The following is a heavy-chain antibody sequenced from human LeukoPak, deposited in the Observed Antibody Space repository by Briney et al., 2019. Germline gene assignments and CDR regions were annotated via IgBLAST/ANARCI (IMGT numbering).Heavy chain of an antibody. D-gene: IGHD2-21*02. J-gene: IGHJ4*02. Sequence: SVTLSLTCGVSGGSMSSSYWWSWVRQPPGKGLEWIGEIYHSGSTNYNPSLKSRVTTSVDTSKNQFSLKLSSVTAADTAVYYCARVSVVVTPPYYFDYWGQGTLVTVSS. CDR1: GGSMSSSYW. CDR2: IYHSGST. CDR3: ARVSVVVTPPYYFDY. V-gene: IGHV4-4*02.